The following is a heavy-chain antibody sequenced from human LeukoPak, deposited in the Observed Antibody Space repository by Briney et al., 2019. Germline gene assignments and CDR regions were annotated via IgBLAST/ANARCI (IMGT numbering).Heavy chain of an antibody. Sequence: GGSLRLSCAASGFAFSRNWMHWVRQGSGKGLVWVSRIKYDGTYANYADSVKGRFTISRDNARNTLNLQMNSLRAEDTAVYFCVRDNDRYSFDVWGQGTKVTVSS. CDR1: GFAFSRNW. J-gene: IGHJ3*01. V-gene: IGHV3-74*01. CDR3: VRDNDRYSFDV. CDR2: IKYDGTYA. D-gene: IGHD1-1*01.